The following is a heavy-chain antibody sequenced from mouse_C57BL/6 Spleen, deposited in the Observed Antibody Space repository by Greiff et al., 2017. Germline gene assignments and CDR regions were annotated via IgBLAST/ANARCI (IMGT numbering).Heavy chain of an antibody. D-gene: IGHD2-3*01. J-gene: IGHJ2*01. CDR3: PLLDGYYERGDY. CDR2: IHPNSGSA. CDR1: GYTFTSYW. Sequence: QVQLQQPGAELVKPGASVKLSCKASGYTFTSYWMHWVKQRPGQGLEWIGMIHPNSGSANYNEKFKSKATLTVDKSSSTAYMQLSSLTSEDSAVYNCPLLDGYYERGDYWGQGTTLTVSS. V-gene: IGHV1-64*01.